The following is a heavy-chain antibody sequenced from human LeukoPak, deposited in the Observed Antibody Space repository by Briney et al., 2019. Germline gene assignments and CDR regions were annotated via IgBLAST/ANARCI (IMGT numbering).Heavy chain of an antibody. Sequence: GGSLRLSCAASGFPFSSYWMHWVRQAPGKGLVWVSRINSDVSRTSYADSVKGRFTISRDNAKNTLYLQMNSLRDEDTAVYYCARDVLRYFDWSFGMDVWGQGTTVTVSS. CDR3: ARDVLRYFDWSFGMDV. J-gene: IGHJ6*02. CDR2: INSDVSRT. D-gene: IGHD3-9*01. V-gene: IGHV3-74*01. CDR1: GFPFSSYW.